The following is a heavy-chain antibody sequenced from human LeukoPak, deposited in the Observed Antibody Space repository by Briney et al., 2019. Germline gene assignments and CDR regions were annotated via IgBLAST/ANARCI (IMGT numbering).Heavy chain of an antibody. CDR2: IRYDGSNK. D-gene: IGHD3-3*01. CDR3: TTDRGITIFGVVHGPNWFDP. Sequence: GGSLRLSCAASGFTFSSYGMHWVRQAPGKGLEGVAFIRYDGSNKYYADSVKGRFTISRDNSKNTLYLQMNSLKTEDTAVYYCTTDRGITIFGVVHGPNWFDPWGQGTLVTVSS. CDR1: GFTFSSYG. V-gene: IGHV3-30*02. J-gene: IGHJ5*02.